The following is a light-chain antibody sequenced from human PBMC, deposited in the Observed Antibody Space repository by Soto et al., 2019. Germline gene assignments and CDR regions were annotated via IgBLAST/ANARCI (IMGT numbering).Light chain of an antibody. Sequence: SPASLSASVGYRGAITFRASQSISSYLNWYQQKPGKAPKLLIYDASNLEAGVPSRFRGSGSGTDFTFTISRLQPEDIATYYCQQYENRPTFGQGTRLEFK. CDR3: QQYENRPT. CDR1: QSISSY. J-gene: IGKJ5*01. V-gene: IGKV1-33*01. CDR2: DAS.